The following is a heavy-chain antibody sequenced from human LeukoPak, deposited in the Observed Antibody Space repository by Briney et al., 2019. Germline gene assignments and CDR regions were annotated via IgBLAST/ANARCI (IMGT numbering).Heavy chain of an antibody. V-gene: IGHV1-46*01. J-gene: IGHJ3*02. D-gene: IGHD6-13*01. CDR1: GYTFTSYD. CDR3: AGVVAADGGDELDI. Sequence: ASVNLSCKASGYTFTSYDMHWVRQAPGQGLEWMGILNISGGSTSYAQKFQGRVTMTADKSTSKAYLVVMSLTSADKAVYYCAGVVAADGGDELDIWGQGTMITVSS. CDR2: LNISGGST.